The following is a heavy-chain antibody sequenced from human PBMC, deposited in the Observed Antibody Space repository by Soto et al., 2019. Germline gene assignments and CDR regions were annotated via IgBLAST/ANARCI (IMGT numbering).Heavy chain of an antibody. CDR3: ARVIARHYYDSRKVLSGMDV. CDR2: IIPIFGTA. J-gene: IGHJ6*02. V-gene: IGHV1-69*01. CDR1: GGTFSSYA. D-gene: IGHD3-22*01. Sequence: QVQLVQSGAEVKKPGSSVKVSCKASGGTFSSYAISWVRQAPGQGLEWMRGIIPIFGTANYAQKFQGRVTITADESTSTAYMELSSLRSEDTAVYYCARVIARHYYDSRKVLSGMDVWGQGTTVTVSS.